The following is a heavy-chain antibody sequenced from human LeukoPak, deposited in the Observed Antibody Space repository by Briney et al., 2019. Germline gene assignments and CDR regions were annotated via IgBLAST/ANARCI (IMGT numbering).Heavy chain of an antibody. CDR2: IYYSGDT. Sequence: PSETLSLTCTVSGGSISSSRYYWGWIRQPPGKGLEWIGSIYYSGDTNYNPSLKSRVTISVDTSKNQFSLKLSSVTAADTAVYYCARHVGATLSLQHWGQGTLVTVSS. V-gene: IGHV4-39*01. J-gene: IGHJ1*01. D-gene: IGHD1-26*01. CDR3: ARHVGATLSLQH. CDR1: GGSISSSRYY.